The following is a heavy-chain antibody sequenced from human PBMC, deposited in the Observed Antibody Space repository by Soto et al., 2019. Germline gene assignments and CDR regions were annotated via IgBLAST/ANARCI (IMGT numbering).Heavy chain of an antibody. CDR2: INPSVGNT. J-gene: IGHJ6*02. CDR3: AKSILTGHEYYYGMDV. CDR1: GYTFTGYY. V-gene: IGHV1-46*01. D-gene: IGHD3-9*01. Sequence: GASVKVSCKASGYTFTGYYIHWVRQAPGQGLEWMGIINPSVGNTRYTQNFQGRVTMTRDTSTNSVYLELSSLRSDDTAVYYCAKSILTGHEYYYGMDVWGQGTTVTVSS.